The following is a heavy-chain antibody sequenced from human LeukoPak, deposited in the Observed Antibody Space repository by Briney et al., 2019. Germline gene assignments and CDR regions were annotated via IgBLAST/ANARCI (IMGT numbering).Heavy chain of an antibody. CDR2: IIPIFGTA. CDR1: GGTFSSYA. J-gene: IGHJ4*02. D-gene: IGHD3-10*01. V-gene: IGHV1-69*05. Sequence: WASVKVSCKASGGTFSSYAISWVRQAPGQGLEWMGGIIPIFGTANYAQKFQGRVTITTDESTSTAYMELSSLRSEDTAVYYCARDTMVRGVTLALDWGQGTLVTVSS. CDR3: ARDTMVRGVTLALD.